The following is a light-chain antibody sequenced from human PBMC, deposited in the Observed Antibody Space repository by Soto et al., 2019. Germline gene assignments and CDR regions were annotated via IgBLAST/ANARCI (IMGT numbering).Light chain of an antibody. V-gene: IGKV3-20*01. CDR1: QRVSSSY. J-gene: IGKJ2*01. CDR2: GAS. CDR3: QQYGSSPYT. Sequence: EIVLTQSPGTLSLSPGERATLSCRASQRVSSSYLAWYQQKPGQAPRLLIYGASSRATGIPDRFSGSGSGTDFTLTISRLEPEDSAVYYCQQYGSSPYTFGQGTKLEI.